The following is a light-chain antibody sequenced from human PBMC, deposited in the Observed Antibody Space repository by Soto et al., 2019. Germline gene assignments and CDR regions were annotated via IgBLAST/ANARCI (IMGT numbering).Light chain of an antibody. V-gene: IGKV3-15*01. CDR1: QSVGGN. J-gene: IGKJ4*01. CDR3: QQSNTWPPT. CDR2: SAS. Sequence: VMTQSPATLSVSPGERATLSCRTSQSVGGNLAWYQQKPGQGPRLLIYSASSRATDIPARFSGSGSGTEFTLTINSLQSEDFEVYFCQQSNTWPPTFGGGTKVEIK.